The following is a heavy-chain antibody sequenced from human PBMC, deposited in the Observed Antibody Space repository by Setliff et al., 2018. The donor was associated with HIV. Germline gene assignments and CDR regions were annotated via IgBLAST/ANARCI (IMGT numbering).Heavy chain of an antibody. CDR2: INPNEIMA. CDR3: VRDRGGSWTFDH. Sequence: GASVKVSCKTSGYIFTSQHLHWVRQAPGQGLEWMGFINPNEIMAHYAQKFQDRVALTRDTSTGTVYMELRSLRSEDTAVYYCVRDRGGSWTFDHWGQGTLVTVSS. CDR1: GYIFTSQH. J-gene: IGHJ4*02. V-gene: IGHV1-46*01. D-gene: IGHD2-15*01.